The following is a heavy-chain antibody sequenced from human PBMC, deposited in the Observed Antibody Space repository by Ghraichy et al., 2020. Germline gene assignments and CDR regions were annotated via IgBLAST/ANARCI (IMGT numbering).Heavy chain of an antibody. J-gene: IGHJ5*01. CDR1: GFTFSGSA. CDR2: IRTKTKSYAT. V-gene: IGHV3-73*01. CDR3: TRHGPNWFDS. Sequence: GGSLRLSCAASGFTFSGSAMHWVRQGSGKGLEWIGRIRTKTKSYATAYAASMEGRFIISRDDSKNTSYLQMNSLKTEDTAVYYCTRHGPNWFDSWGQGTLVTVSS.